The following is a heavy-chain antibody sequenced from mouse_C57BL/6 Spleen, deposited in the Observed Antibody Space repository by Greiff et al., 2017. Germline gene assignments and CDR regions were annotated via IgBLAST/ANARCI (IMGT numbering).Heavy chain of an antibody. V-gene: IGHV5-4*01. CDR2: ISDGGSYT. CDR3: AREENYYGSRLFDY. J-gene: IGHJ2*01. CDR1: GFTFSSYA. Sequence: EVMLVESGGGLVKPGGSLKLSCAASGFTFSSYAMSWVRQTPEKRLEWVATISDGGSYTYYPDNVKGRFTISRDNAKNNLYLQMSHLKSEDTAMYYCAREENYYGSRLFDYWGQGTTLTVSS. D-gene: IGHD1-1*01.